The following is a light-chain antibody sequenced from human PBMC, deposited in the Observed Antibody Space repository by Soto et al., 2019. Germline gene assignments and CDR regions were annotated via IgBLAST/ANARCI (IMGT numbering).Light chain of an antibody. CDR1: SSNIGAGYE. CDR2: ENN. J-gene: IGLJ1*01. Sequence: QSVLTQPPSVSEAPGQRVTISCTGSSSNIGAGYEAHWYQQVPGTPPNRLIYENNNCPSGVPDRYSVSKSGTSASLAITGLQAEDEAEYYCQSYDSSLSGYVFGTGTKLTVL. CDR3: QSYDSSLSGYV. V-gene: IGLV1-40*01.